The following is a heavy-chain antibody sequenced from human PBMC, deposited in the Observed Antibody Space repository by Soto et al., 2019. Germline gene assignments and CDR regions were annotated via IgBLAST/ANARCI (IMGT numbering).Heavy chain of an antibody. D-gene: IGHD2-15*01. Sequence: EVQLVESGGGLVKPGGSLRRSCAASGFTFSSYSMNWVRQAPGKGLEWVSSISSSSSDIYYSDSVKGRFTISRDNAKNSLYLQMNSLRAEDTAVYYCARDRVVVVVAALFNYWGQGTLVTVSS. CDR3: ARDRVVVVVAALFNY. V-gene: IGHV3-21*01. CDR2: ISSSSSDI. CDR1: GFTFSSYS. J-gene: IGHJ4*02.